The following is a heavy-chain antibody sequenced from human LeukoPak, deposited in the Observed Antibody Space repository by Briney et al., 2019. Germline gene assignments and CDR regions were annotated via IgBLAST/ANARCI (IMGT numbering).Heavy chain of an antibody. CDR1: GYTFTSYA. V-gene: IGHV1-3*01. D-gene: IGHD6-19*01. CDR2: INAGNGNT. Sequence: ASVKVSCKASGYTFTSYAMHWVRQAPGQRLEWMGWINAGNGNTKYSQKFQGRVTITRDTSASTAYMELSSLRSEDTAVYYCASSVAEQWLVHYYYYGMDVWGKGTTLTVSS. CDR3: ASSVAEQWLVHYYYYGMDV. J-gene: IGHJ6*04.